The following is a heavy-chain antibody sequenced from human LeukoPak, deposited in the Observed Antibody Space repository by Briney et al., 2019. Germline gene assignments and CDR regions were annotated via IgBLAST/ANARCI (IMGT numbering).Heavy chain of an antibody. CDR1: GFTFSSYA. CDR2: ISGSGGGT. V-gene: IGHV3-23*01. CDR3: AKDINWNDGFDY. J-gene: IGHJ4*02. Sequence: GGSLRLSCAASGFTFSSYAMSWVRQAPGKGLEWVSAISGSGGGTYYADSVKGRFTIPRDNSKNTLYLQMNSLRAEDTAVYYCAKDINWNDGFDYWGQGTQVTVSS. D-gene: IGHD1-1*01.